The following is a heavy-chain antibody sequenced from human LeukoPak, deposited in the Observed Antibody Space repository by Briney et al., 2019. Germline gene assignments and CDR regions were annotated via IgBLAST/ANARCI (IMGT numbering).Heavy chain of an antibody. J-gene: IGHJ6*03. CDR3: ARPYYGFWSGYYAGGSHYYYMDV. D-gene: IGHD3-3*01. CDR1: GFTFSSYS. V-gene: IGHV3-21*01. CDR2: ISSSSSYI. Sequence: GGSLRLSCAASGFTFSSYSMNWVRQAPGKGLEWVSSISSSSSYIYYADSVKGRFTISRDNAKNSLYLQMNSLRAEDTAVYYCARPYYGFWSGYYAGGSHYYYMDVWGKGTTVTVSS.